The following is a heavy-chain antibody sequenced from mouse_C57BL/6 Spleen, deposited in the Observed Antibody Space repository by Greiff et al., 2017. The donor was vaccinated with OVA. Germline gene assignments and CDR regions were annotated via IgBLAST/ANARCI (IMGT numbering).Heavy chain of an antibody. Sequence: EVKLQESGPGMVKPSQSLSLTCTVTGYSITSGYDWHWIRHFPGNKLEWMGYISYSGSTNYNPSLKSRISITHDTSKNHFFLKLNSVTTEDTATYYCARDRVYYGSSYFDVWGTGTTVTVSS. J-gene: IGHJ1*03. D-gene: IGHD1-1*01. CDR3: ARDRVYYGSSYFDV. CDR1: GYSITSGYD. CDR2: ISYSGST. V-gene: IGHV3-1*01.